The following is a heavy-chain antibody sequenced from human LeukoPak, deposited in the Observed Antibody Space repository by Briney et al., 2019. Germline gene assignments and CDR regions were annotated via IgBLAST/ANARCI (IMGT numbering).Heavy chain of an antibody. CDR1: GYSISSGYY. V-gene: IGHV4-4*07. CDR2: IYTSGTT. D-gene: IGHD3-10*01. J-gene: IGHJ4*02. Sequence: EPSETLSLTCTVSGYSISSGYYWGWIRQPAGKGLEWIGHIYTSGTTNYNPSLKSRVTMSIDTSKNQFSLKLSSVTAADTAIYYCARDAKYYYGSRTYFFFEYWGQGTLLTVSS. CDR3: ARDAKYYYGSRTYFFFEY.